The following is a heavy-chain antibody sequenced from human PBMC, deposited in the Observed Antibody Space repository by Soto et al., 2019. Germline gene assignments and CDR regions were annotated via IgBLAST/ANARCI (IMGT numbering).Heavy chain of an antibody. CDR1: GYSFTSYW. D-gene: IGHD4-17*01. J-gene: IGHJ6*02. CDR2: IYPGDSDT. V-gene: IGHV5-51*01. CDR3: ARFVHGDYGDYYYGMDV. Sequence: GESLKISCKGSGYSFTSYWIGWVRQMPGKGLEWMGIIYPGDSDTRYSPSSQGQVTISADKSISTAYLQWSSLKASDTAMYYCARFVHGDYGDYYYGMDVWGQGTTVTVSS.